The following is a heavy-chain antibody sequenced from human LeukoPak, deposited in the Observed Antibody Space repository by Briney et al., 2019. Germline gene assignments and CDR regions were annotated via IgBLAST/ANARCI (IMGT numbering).Heavy chain of an antibody. CDR2: IYYSGST. J-gene: IGHJ4*02. CDR3: ARMGAIAGASANPDY. CDR1: GGSISSSSYY. D-gene: IGHD4/OR15-4a*01. V-gene: IGHV4-39*07. Sequence: SETLSLTCTVSGGSISSSSYYWGWIRQPPGEGLEWIGSIYYSGSTYYNPSLKSRVTISVDTSKNQFSLKVSSVTAADTAVYYCARMGAIAGASANPDYWGQGTLVTVSS.